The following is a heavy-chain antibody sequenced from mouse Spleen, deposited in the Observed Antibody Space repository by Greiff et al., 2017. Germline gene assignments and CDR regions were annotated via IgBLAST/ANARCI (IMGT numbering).Heavy chain of an antibody. D-gene: IGHD2-4*01. CDR1: GYTFTDYN. V-gene: IGHV1-18*01. CDR2: INPNNGGT. CDR3: ARGVYYDYDGYWYFDV. Sequence: VQLQQSGPELVKPGASVKIPCKASGYTFTDYNMDWVKQSHGKSLEWIGDINPNNGGTIYNQKFKGKATLTVDKSSSTAYMELRSLTSEDTAVYYCARGVYYDYDGYWYFDVWGAGTTVTVSS. J-gene: IGHJ1*01.